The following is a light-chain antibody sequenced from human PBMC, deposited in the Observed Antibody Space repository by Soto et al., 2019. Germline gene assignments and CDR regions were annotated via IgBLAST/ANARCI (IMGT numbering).Light chain of an antibody. CDR1: QSISSW. CDR3: QQSYSTPRT. Sequence: DIQMTQSPSTLSASVGDRLTITCRASQSISSWLAWYQQKPGKAPKLLIFDASSLESGVPSRFSGSGSGTESTLTISSLQPEDFATYYCQQSYSTPRTFGQGTRGDIK. J-gene: IGKJ1*01. CDR2: DAS. V-gene: IGKV1-5*01.